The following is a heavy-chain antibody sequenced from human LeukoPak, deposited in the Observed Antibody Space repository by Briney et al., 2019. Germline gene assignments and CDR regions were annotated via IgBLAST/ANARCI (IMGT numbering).Heavy chain of an antibody. CDR1: GGSISSSSYY. J-gene: IGHJ4*02. CDR2: IYYSGST. V-gene: IGHV4-39*01. D-gene: IGHD6-6*01. Sequence: ASETLSLTCTVSGGSISSSSYYWGWIRQPPRKGLEWIGSIYYSGSTYYNPSLKSRVTISVDTSKNQFSLKLSSVTAADTAVYYCARHEGGSSGKAIDYWGQGTLVTVSS. CDR3: ARHEGGSSGKAIDY.